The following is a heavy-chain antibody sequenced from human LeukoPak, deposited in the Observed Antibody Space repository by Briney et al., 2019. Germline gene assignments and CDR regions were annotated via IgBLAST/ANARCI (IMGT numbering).Heavy chain of an antibody. CDR1: GFTFSSYS. J-gene: IGHJ4*02. Sequence: PGGSLRLSCAASGFTFSSYSMNWVRQAPGKGLEWVSSISSSSNSIDYADSVRGRFTISRDNAKNSLYLQMNSLRDEDTAVYYCAEVHDHGGFWGQGTLVTVSS. V-gene: IGHV3-21*01. CDR2: ISSSSNSI. CDR3: AEVHDHGGF. D-gene: IGHD4-23*01.